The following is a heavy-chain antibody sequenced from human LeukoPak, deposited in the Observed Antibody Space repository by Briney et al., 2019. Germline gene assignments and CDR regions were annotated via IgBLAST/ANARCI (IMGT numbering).Heavy chain of an antibody. CDR3: AREGYCSSTSCYTQGYYYYMDV. Sequence: PGGSLRLSCAASGFTFSSYWMHWVRHPPGKGLVWVSRIHTDGSSTSYADSVKGRFTISRDNAKKTLYLQMNSLRAEDTAVYYCAREGYCSSTSCYTQGYYYYMDVWGKGTTVTVSS. V-gene: IGHV3-74*01. J-gene: IGHJ6*03. D-gene: IGHD2-2*02. CDR1: GFTFSSYW. CDR2: IHTDGSST.